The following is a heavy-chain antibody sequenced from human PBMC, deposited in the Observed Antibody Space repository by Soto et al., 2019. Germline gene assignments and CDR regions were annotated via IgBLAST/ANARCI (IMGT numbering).Heavy chain of an antibody. Sequence: GGSLRLSCSASGFTFGDYYMSWIRQAPGKGLEWVSYISSSGSTIYYADSVKGRFTISRDNAKNSLYLQMNSLRAEDTAVYYCARESRDYYYYGMDVWGQGTTVTVSS. V-gene: IGHV3-11*01. J-gene: IGHJ6*02. CDR3: ARESRDYYYYGMDV. CDR2: ISSSGSTI. CDR1: GFTFGDYY.